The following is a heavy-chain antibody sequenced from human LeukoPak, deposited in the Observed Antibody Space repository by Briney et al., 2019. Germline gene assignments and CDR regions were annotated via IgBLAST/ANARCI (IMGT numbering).Heavy chain of an antibody. Sequence: GGSLRLSCAASGFTFSSYWMHWVRQAPGKGLVWVSRINTDGSSTSYADSVKGRFTISRDNAKNTLYLQMNSLRAEDTAVYYCARGLKGYYDFWSGYYLGIDYWGQGTLVTVSS. V-gene: IGHV3-74*01. CDR3: ARGLKGYYDFWSGYYLGIDY. D-gene: IGHD3-3*01. CDR2: INTDGSST. CDR1: GFTFSSYW. J-gene: IGHJ4*02.